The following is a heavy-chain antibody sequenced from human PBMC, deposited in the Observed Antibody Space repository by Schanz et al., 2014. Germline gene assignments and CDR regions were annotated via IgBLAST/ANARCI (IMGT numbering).Heavy chain of an antibody. CDR3: TRDRGALINHNDALDL. D-gene: IGHD3-16*01. CDR1: GFTFRGHA. V-gene: IGHV3-30*04. Sequence: QVQLVESGGGVVQPGGSLTLSCAASGFTFRGHAMHWVRQAPGQGLEKVAVTSTDGTKTYYAASVRGRFTISRDNSKNTVYLQMNSLRSEDTAVYYCTRDRGALINHNDALDLWGQGTMVSVSS. J-gene: IGHJ3*01. CDR2: TSTDGTKT.